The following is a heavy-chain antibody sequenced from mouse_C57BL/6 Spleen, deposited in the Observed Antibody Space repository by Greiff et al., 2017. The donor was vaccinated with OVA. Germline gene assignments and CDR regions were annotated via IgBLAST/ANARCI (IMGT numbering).Heavy chain of an antibody. CDR3: ARPSPFAY. D-gene: IGHD6-1*01. V-gene: IGHV1-50*01. CDR1: GYTFTSYW. CDR2: IDPSDSYT. J-gene: IGHJ3*01. Sequence: QVQLQQPGAELVKPGASVKLSCKASGYTFTSYWMQWVKQRPGQGLEWIGAIDPSDSYTNYNQKFKGKATLTVDTSSSTAYMQLSSLTSEDSAVSYCARPSPFAYWGQGTLVTVSA.